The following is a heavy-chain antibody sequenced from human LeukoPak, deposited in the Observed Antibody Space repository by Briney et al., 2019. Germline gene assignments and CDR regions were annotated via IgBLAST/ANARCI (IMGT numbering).Heavy chain of an antibody. Sequence: SETLSLTCIVSGGSISSSSYYWGWIRQPPGKGLEWIGSIYYSGSTYYNPSLKSRVTISVDTSKNQFSLKLSSVTAADTAVYYCARDSYSSSSFDYWGQGTLVTVSS. CDR2: IYYSGST. D-gene: IGHD6-6*01. J-gene: IGHJ4*02. CDR1: GGSISSSSYY. CDR3: ARDSYSSSSFDY. V-gene: IGHV4-39*07.